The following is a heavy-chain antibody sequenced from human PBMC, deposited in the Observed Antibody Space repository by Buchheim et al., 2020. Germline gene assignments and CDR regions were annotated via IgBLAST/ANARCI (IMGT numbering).Heavy chain of an antibody. J-gene: IGHJ4*02. CDR2: IKQDGTDE. Sequence: EVQLVESGGGLVQPGGSLRLSCVASGFTFSNYWMSWVRQAPGKGLEWVANIKQDGTDEFYVDSVRGRLTISRDNAKNKLYLQMNYLRDEDTAMYYCARTDYYGSETFDFWGQGTL. D-gene: IGHD3-10*01. CDR1: GFTFSNYW. CDR3: ARTDYYGSETFDF. V-gene: IGHV3-7*01.